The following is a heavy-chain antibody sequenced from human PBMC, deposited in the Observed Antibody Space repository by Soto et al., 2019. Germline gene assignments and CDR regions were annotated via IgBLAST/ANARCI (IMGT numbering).Heavy chain of an antibody. CDR1: GGSFSGYY. V-gene: IGHV4-34*01. D-gene: IGHD5-12*01. Sequence: SDTLSLTCAVYGGSFSGYYWSWIRQPPGKGLEWIGEINHSGSTNYNPSLKSRVTISVDTSKNQFSLKLSSVTAADTAVYYCAREREGYSGYDYFDYWGQGTLVTVSS. J-gene: IGHJ4*02. CDR3: AREREGYSGYDYFDY. CDR2: INHSGST.